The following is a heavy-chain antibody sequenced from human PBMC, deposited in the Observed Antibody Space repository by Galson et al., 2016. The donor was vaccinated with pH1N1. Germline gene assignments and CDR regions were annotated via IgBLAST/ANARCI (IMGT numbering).Heavy chain of an antibody. CDR2: SIPIFGTT. J-gene: IGHJ6*02. CDR3: ASPAMVRGVVYYHFGMDI. D-gene: IGHD3-10*01. CDR1: GGTYSNST. V-gene: IGHV1-69*13. Sequence: SVKVSCKATGGTYSNSTVNWAPHAPAQRQEGMGGSIPIFGTTKYAQKIQGRVTITADQLTSTSYMELSSLRSEDTAVYYCASPAMVRGVVYYHFGMDIWG.